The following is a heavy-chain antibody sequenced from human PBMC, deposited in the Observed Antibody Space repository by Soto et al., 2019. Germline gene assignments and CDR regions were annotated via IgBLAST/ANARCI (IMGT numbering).Heavy chain of an antibody. D-gene: IGHD5-18*01. V-gene: IGHV3-33*01. J-gene: IGHJ6*02. CDR1: GFSFSSYA. CDR2: IWHDGSTT. Sequence: QEQLVESGGGVVQPGRSLRLSCAASGFSFSSYAMHWVRQAPGKGLEWVALIWHDGSTTSYADSVKGRFTISRDNSKNTHYLQMNNLRAEDTAVYYCARDVETTKANYYYYGMDVWSRGTPVTVSS. CDR3: ARDVETTKANYYYYGMDV.